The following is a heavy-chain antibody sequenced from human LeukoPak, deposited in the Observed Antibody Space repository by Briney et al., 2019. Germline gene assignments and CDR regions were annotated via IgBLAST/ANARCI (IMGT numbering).Heavy chain of an antibody. Sequence: PGRSLRLSCAASGFTFSSYAMHWVRQAPGKGLEWVAVISYDGSNKYYADSVKGRFTISRDNSKNTLYLQMNSLRAEDTAVHYCARDPSHIAAAGTHYWGQGTLVTVSS. D-gene: IGHD6-13*01. CDR1: GFTFSSYA. V-gene: IGHV3-30-3*01. J-gene: IGHJ4*02. CDR3: ARDPSHIAAAGTHY. CDR2: ISYDGSNK.